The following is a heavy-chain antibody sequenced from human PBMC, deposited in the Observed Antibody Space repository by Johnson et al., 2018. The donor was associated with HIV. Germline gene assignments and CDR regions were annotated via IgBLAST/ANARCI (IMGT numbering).Heavy chain of an antibody. D-gene: IGHD3-16*01. CDR3: ARDSVGARGAFDI. J-gene: IGHJ3*02. Sequence: VQLVESGGGVVQPGRSLRLSCAASGFTFHDYGMNWVRQTPGKGLEWVSGINWNGGSTGYADSVKCRFTISRDNAKNSLYRKMNSLKAEDPALYYCARDSVGARGAFDIWGQGTMVTVSS. V-gene: IGHV3-20*04. CDR2: INWNGGST. CDR1: GFTFHDYG.